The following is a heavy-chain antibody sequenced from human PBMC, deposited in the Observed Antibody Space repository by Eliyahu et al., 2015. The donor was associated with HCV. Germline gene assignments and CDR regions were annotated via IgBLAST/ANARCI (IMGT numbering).Heavy chain of an antibody. J-gene: IGHJ4*02. CDR1: GYTFTGYY. Sequence: QVQLVQSGAEVKKPGASVKVSCKASGYTFTGYYMHWVRQAPGQGLEWMGWXNPNSGGTNYAQKFQGRVSMTRDTSISTAYMELSRLRSDDTAVYYCARAGYDFWSGYNIDYWGQGTLVTVSS. D-gene: IGHD3-3*01. CDR2: XNPNSGGT. CDR3: ARAGYDFWSGYNIDY. V-gene: IGHV1-2*02.